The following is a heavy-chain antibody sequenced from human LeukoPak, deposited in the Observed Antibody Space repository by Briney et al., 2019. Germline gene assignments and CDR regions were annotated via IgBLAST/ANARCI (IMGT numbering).Heavy chain of an antibody. CDR1: GYTLTELS. V-gene: IGHV1-24*01. CDR3: ATGAPYCSGGSCSSLDY. J-gene: IGHJ4*02. Sequence: ASVTVSFKFSGYTLTELSMHWVRQAPGKGLEWMGGFDPEDGETIYAQKFQGRVTMTEDTSTDTAYMELSSLRSEDTAVYYCATGAPYCSGGSCSSLDYWGQGTLVTVSS. D-gene: IGHD2-15*01. CDR2: FDPEDGET.